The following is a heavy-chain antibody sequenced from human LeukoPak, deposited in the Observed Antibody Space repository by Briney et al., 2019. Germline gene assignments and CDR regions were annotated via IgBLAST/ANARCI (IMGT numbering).Heavy chain of an antibody. CDR3: ATFIAVAGSHAFDI. Sequence: GGSLRLSCAASGFTFSDYYMSWIRQAPGKGLEWVSYISSSGSTIYYADSVKGRFTISRDNAKNSLYLQMNSLRAEDTAVYYCATFIAVAGSHAFDIWGQGTMVTVSS. J-gene: IGHJ3*02. D-gene: IGHD6-19*01. CDR1: GFTFSDYY. V-gene: IGHV3-11*04. CDR2: ISSSGSTI.